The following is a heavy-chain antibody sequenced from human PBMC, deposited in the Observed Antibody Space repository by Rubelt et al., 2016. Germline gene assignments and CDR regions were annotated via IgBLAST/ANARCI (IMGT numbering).Heavy chain of an antibody. Sequence: SNAWMSWVRQAPGKGLEWVGRIKSKTDGGTTDYAAPVKGRFTISRDDSKNTLYLQMNSLKTEDTAVYYCTTAGRTVTRAFDIWGQGTMVTVSS. J-gene: IGHJ3*02. CDR1: SNAW. CDR2: IKSKTDGGTT. V-gene: IGHV3-15*01. D-gene: IGHD4-17*01. CDR3: TTAGRTVTRAFDI.